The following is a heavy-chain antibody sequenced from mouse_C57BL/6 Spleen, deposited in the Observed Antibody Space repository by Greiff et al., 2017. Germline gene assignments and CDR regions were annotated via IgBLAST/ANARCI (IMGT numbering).Heavy chain of an antibody. V-gene: IGHV14-2*01. CDR3: AGGITTVVDWYFDV. CDR1: GFNIKDYY. J-gene: IGHJ1*03. Sequence: VQLQQSGAELVKPGASVKLSCTASGFNIKDYYMHWVKQRTEQGLEWIGRIDPEDGETKYAPKFPGKATITADTSSNTAYLQLSSLTSEDTAVYYCAGGITTVVDWYFDVWGTGTTVTVSS. D-gene: IGHD1-1*01. CDR2: IDPEDGET.